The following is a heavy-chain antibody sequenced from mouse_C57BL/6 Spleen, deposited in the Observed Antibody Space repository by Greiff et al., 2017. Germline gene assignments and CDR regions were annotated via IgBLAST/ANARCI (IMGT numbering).Heavy chain of an antibody. V-gene: IGHV1-26*01. Sequence: EVQLQQSGPELVKPGASVKISCKASGYTFTDYYMNWVKQSHGKSLEWIGDINPNNGGTSYNQKFKGKATLTVDKSSSTAYMELRSLTSEDSAFYYCAKGNYDDYAMDYWGQGTSVTVSS. J-gene: IGHJ4*01. CDR2: INPNNGGT. CDR1: GYTFTDYY. CDR3: AKGNYDDYAMDY. D-gene: IGHD2-4*01.